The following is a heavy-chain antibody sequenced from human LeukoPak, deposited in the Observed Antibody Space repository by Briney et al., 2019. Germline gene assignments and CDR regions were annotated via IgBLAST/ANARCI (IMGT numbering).Heavy chain of an antibody. Sequence: GGSLRLSCAASGYTFRDYSVNWVRQVPGKGLEWVSSISNTGTYIYYADSVKGRFTISRDNAKNSLFLQMNSLRDEDTAVYYCVSGNDPDYLWTTYRLDAFDIWGQGTMVIVSS. CDR3: VSGNDPDYLWTTYRLDAFDI. D-gene: IGHD3-16*02. V-gene: IGHV3-21*01. J-gene: IGHJ3*02. CDR1: GYTFRDYS. CDR2: ISNTGTYI.